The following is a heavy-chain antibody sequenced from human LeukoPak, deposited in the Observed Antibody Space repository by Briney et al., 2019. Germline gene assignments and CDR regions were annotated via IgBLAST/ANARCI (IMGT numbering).Heavy chain of an antibody. D-gene: IGHD1-26*01. J-gene: IGHJ6*01. CDR2: ITRNGGST. Sequence: GGSLRLSCAASGFTFDDNGMGWVRQVPGKGLEWISGITRNGGSTAYADSVKGRFTIFRDNAKNSLYLQMNSLRVEDTALYHCARDSSGSYSDGMDVWGQGTTVTVSS. CDR3: ARDSSGSYSDGMDV. CDR1: GFTFDDNG. V-gene: IGHV3-20*01.